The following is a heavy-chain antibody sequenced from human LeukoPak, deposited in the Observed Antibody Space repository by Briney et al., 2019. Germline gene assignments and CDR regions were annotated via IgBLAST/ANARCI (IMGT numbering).Heavy chain of an antibody. J-gene: IGHJ4*02. CDR3: VRVSSGWWVQMGY. D-gene: IGHD6-19*01. CDR1: GGSISSGNW. Sequence: SGTLSLTCAVSGGSISSGNWWSWVRQPPGKGLEWIGEIYHSGSTNYNPSLKSRVTISVDKSKNQFSLKLSSVTAADTAVYYCVRVSSGWWVQMGYWGQGTLVTVSS. CDR2: IYHSGST. V-gene: IGHV4-4*02.